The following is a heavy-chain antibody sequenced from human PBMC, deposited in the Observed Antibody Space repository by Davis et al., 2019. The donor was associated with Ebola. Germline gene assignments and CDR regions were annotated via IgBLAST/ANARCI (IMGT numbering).Heavy chain of an antibody. CDR1: GYSFTSYW. D-gene: IGHD6-6*01. CDR2: IDPSDSYT. J-gene: IGHJ6*03. CDR3: ARHSPQFIAARDYYYYYYMDV. V-gene: IGHV5-10-1*01. Sequence: PGGSLRLSCKGSGYSFTSYWISWVRQMPGKGLEWMGRIDPSDSYTNYSPSFQGHVTIPADKSISTAYLQWSSLKASDTAMYYCARHSPQFIAARDYYYYYYMDVWGKGTTVTVSS.